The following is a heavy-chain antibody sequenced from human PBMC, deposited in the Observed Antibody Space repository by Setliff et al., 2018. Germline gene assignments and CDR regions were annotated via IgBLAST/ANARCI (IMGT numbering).Heavy chain of an antibody. CDR1: GGPISSGGYY. CDR3: ARDTLLRGSRRGMDV. J-gene: IGHJ6*03. CDR2: IYHSGST. V-gene: IGHV4-31*03. D-gene: IGHD3-10*01. Sequence: SETLSLTCTVSGGPISSGGYYWSWIRQHPGKGLEWIGYIYHSGSTYYNPSLKSRVTISVDTSKNQFFLKLSSVTAADTAVYYCARDTLLRGSRRGMDVWGKGTTVTVSS.